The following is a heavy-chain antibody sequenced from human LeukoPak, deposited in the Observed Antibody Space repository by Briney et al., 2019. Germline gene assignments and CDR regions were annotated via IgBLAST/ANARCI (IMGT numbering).Heavy chain of an antibody. CDR1: GYTLSDYY. V-gene: IGHV1-2*02. Sequence: ASVKVSCKASGYTLSDYYVHWVRQAPGQGFGWMGWVNPNDGDTNYAQNFQGRVTMTRDASISTAHMEVSTLRSDDTAAYYCARAHFLYCSRGTCLFDYWGQGNLVTVSS. CDR2: VNPNDGDT. J-gene: IGHJ4*02. D-gene: IGHD2-15*01. CDR3: ARAHFLYCSRGTCLFDY.